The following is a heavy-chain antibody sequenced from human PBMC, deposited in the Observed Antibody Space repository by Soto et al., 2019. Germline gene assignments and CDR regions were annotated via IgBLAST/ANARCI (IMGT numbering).Heavy chain of an antibody. V-gene: IGHV4-61*01. D-gene: IGHD6-6*01. CDR3: AGQPLDSSSSY. CDR2: IYYSGST. CDR1: GGSVSSGSYY. J-gene: IGHJ4*02. Sequence: QVQLQESGPGLVKPSETLSLTCTVSGGSVSSGSYYWSWIRQPPGKGLEWIGYIYYSGSTNYNPSVKSRVTISVDTSKNQFSLKLSSVTAADTAVYYCAGQPLDSSSSYWGQGTLVTVSS.